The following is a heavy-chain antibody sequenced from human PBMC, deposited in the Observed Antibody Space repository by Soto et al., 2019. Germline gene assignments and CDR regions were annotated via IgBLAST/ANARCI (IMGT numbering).Heavy chain of an antibody. Sequence: EVQLLESGGGLVQFGGSLRLSCAASGFLFSSYAMTWVRQAPGKGLEWVSVITGSGTSIYYADPVKGRFTISRDNSKNTLYLQMNSLRAEDTALYYCAKKGSPSGDNKNWYFDLWGRGTLVTVSS. D-gene: IGHD1-26*01. CDR3: AKKGSPSGDNKNWYFDL. V-gene: IGHV3-23*01. CDR1: GFLFSSYA. J-gene: IGHJ2*01. CDR2: ITGSGTSI.